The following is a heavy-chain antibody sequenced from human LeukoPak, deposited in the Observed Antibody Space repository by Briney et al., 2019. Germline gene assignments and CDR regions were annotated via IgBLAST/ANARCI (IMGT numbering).Heavy chain of an antibody. CDR3: ARGVPAAIKWASYYFDY. CDR2: IYYSGST. V-gene: IGHV4-59*01. D-gene: IGHD2-2*01. Sequence: PSETLSLTCTVSGGSISSYYWSWIRQPPGKGLEWIGYIYYSGSTNYNPSLKSRVTISVDTSKNQFSLKLSSVTAADTAVYYCARGVPAAIKWASYYFDYWGQGTLVTVSS. J-gene: IGHJ4*02. CDR1: GGSISSYY.